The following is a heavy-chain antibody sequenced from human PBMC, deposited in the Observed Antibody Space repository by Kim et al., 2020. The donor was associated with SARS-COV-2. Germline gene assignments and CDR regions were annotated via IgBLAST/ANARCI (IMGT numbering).Heavy chain of an antibody. CDR3: IRDLSSINPTRWFDP. J-gene: IGHJ5*02. Sequence: GGSLRLSCTASGFTFGDYAMTWVRQAPGKGLEWVGFIRNKAYGGTSEYAASVKGRFTISRDDSKSIAYLQLNSLKTEDTAVYYCIRDLSSINPTRWFDPWGQGTLVTVSS. V-gene: IGHV3-49*04. CDR1: GFTFGDYA. CDR2: IRNKAYGGTS. D-gene: IGHD3-3*02.